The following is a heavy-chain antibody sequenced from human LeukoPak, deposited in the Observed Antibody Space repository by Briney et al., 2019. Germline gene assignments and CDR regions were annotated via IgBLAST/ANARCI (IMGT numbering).Heavy chain of an antibody. CDR2: INPNSGGT. CDR3: ARCNIAAAGSDYDYHYMDV. V-gene: IGHV1-2*02. Sequence: GASVKVSCKASGYTFTGYYMHWVRQAPGQGLEWMGWINPNSGGTNYAQKFQGRVTMTRDTSISTAYMELSRLRSDDTAVYYCARCNIAAAGSDYDYHYMDVWGKGTTVTVS. D-gene: IGHD6-13*01. J-gene: IGHJ6*03. CDR1: GYTFTGYY.